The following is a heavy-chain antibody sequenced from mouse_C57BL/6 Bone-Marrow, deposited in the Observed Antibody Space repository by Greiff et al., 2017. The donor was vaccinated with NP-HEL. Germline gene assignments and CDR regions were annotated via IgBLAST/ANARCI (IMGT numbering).Heavy chain of an antibody. J-gene: IGHJ4*01. CDR3: ARGRDNYAMDY. D-gene: IGHD3-3*01. CDR2: IYPGSGNT. Sequence: VHLVESGPELVKPGASVKISCKASGYSFTSYYIHWVKQRPGQGLEWIGWIYPGSGNTKYNEKFKGKATLTADTSSSTAYMQLSSLTSEDSAVYYCARGRDNYAMDYWGQGTSVTVSS. CDR1: GYSFTSYY. V-gene: IGHV1-66*01.